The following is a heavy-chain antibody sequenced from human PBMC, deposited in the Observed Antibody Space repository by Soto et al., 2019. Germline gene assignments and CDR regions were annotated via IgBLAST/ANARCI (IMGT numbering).Heavy chain of an antibody. CDR2: IYYSGST. CDR1: GGSISSYY. J-gene: IGHJ5*02. V-gene: IGHV4-59*01. Sequence: SETLSLTCTVSGGSISSYYWSWIRQPPGKGLEWIGYIYYSGSTNYNPSLKSRVTISVDTSKNQFSLKLSSVTAADTAVYYCARDLQYCSGGSCYEENWFDPWGQGTLVTVSS. D-gene: IGHD2-15*01. CDR3: ARDLQYCSGGSCYEENWFDP.